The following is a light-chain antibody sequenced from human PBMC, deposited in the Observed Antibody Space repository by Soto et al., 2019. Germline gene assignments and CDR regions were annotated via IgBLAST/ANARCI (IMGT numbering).Light chain of an antibody. CDR2: GAS. CDR3: QQYGSSPPT. Sequence: EIVLTQSPGTLSFSPGERATLSGRASQSVSSDYLAWYQQRPGQAPRLLIYGASSRATGIPDRFSGSGSGTDFTLTVSRLEPEDFAVFYCQQYGSSPPTFGQGTKVEIK. V-gene: IGKV3-20*01. CDR1: QSVSSDY. J-gene: IGKJ2*01.